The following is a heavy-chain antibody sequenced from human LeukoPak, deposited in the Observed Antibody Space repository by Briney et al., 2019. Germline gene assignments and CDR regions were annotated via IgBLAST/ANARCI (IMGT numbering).Heavy chain of an antibody. CDR1: GFTFRSYG. CDR3: AANKMDY. V-gene: IGHV3-30*03. Sequence: PGRSLRLSCAASGFTFRSYGMRWVRQAPGKGLEWVAVISYDGSNKYYADSVKGRFTISRDNSKNTLYLQMNSLRAEDTAVYYCAANKMDYWGQGTLVTGSS. CDR2: ISYDGSNK. J-gene: IGHJ4*02.